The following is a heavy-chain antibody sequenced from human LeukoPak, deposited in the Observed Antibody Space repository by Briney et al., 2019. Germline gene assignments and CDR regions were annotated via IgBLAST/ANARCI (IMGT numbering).Heavy chain of an antibody. CDR3: ARGLCVRPAISFAY. J-gene: IGHJ4*02. Sequence: SETLSLTCAVYGGSFSGYYWSWIRQPPGKGLEWIGEINHSGSTNYNTSLKSRVTISVDTSKNQFSLKLSSVTAADTAVYYCARGLCVRPAISFAYWGQGTLVTVSS. CDR1: GGSFSGYY. D-gene: IGHD6-6*01. CDR2: INHSGST. V-gene: IGHV4-34*01.